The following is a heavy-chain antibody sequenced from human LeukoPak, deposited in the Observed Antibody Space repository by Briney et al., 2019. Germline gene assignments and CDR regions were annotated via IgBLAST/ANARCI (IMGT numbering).Heavy chain of an antibody. V-gene: IGHV4-59*01. CDR1: GGSISSYY. D-gene: IGHD3-10*01. Sequence: SETLSLTCTVSGGSISSYYWSWIRQPPGKGLGWIGYIYSTGSTNYNPSLKSRVTISVDTSKNQFSLKLSSVTAADTAVYYCARDRHGSGSAHSFDPWGQGTLVTVSS. CDR2: IYSTGST. J-gene: IGHJ5*02. CDR3: ARDRHGSGSAHSFDP.